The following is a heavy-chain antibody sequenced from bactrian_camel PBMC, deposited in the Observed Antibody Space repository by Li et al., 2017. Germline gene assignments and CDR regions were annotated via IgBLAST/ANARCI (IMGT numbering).Heavy chain of an antibody. Sequence: HVQLVESGGSLVQPGGSLRLSCAASGFAIDSYWMYWVRQAPGKGLEWVSRIIHDGDTTSYADSVKGRFTISRDNAKNTLYPQLNSLRTEDTAMYYCAVATTTYSPVFGQGTQVTVS. J-gene: IGHJ4*01. CDR2: IIHDGDTT. V-gene: IGHV3S1*01. CDR1: GFAIDSYW. D-gene: IGHD7*01.